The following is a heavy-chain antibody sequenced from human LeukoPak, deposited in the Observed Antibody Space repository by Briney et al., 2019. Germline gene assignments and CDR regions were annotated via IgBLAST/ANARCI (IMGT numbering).Heavy chain of an antibody. CDR1: GFTFSSYW. CDR3: ARERMVRY. J-gene: IGHJ4*02. Sequence: TGGSLRLSCAASGFTFSSYWMTWVRQAPGKGLEWVANIKQDGSERYYVDSVKGRFIISRDNAKNSLFLQMNSLRAEDTAVYYCARERMVRYWGQGTLDTVSS. CDR2: IKQDGSER. V-gene: IGHV3-7*03. D-gene: IGHD3-10*01.